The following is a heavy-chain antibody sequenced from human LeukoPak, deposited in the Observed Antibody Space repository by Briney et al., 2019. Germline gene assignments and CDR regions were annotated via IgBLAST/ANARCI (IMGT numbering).Heavy chain of an antibody. CDR2: VNHSGST. CDR3: ARGKIRGRYSYGIDY. J-gene: IGHJ4*02. CDR1: GGSFSGYY. V-gene: IGHV4-34*01. D-gene: IGHD5-18*01. Sequence: SETLSLTCAVYGGSFSGYYWSWVRQPPGKGLEWIGEVNHSGSTNYNPSLKSRVTISVDTSKNQFSLKLSSVTAADTAVYYCARGKIRGRYSYGIDYWGQGTLVTVSS.